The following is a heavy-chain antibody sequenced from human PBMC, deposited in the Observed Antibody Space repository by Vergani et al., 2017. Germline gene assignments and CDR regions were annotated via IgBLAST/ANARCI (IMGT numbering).Heavy chain of an antibody. V-gene: IGHV4-59*01. CDR2: MYHSGST. J-gene: IGHJ5*02. Sequence: QVRLQESGPGLVKPSETLSLTCSVSGGSMSGYYWSWIRQPPGKELEWIGYMYHSGSTNYKPSLETRVTISGDTSKTQFSLKLNSVTAADTAVYYCGRGAVFYGLGSRLLDLWGQGILVTVSS. D-gene: IGHD3-10*01. CDR1: GGSMSGYY. CDR3: GRGAVFYGLGSRLLDL.